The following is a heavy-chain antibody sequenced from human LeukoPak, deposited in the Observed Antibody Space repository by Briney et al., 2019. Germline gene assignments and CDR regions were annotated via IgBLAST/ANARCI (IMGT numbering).Heavy chain of an antibody. CDR3: AAAYCSTTSCLHPVLDY. D-gene: IGHD2-2*01. Sequence: GGSLRLSCAASGLIFTSYSMNWVRRAPGKGLEWISYISSSSTTIYYADSVKGRFTISRDNAKNSLYLQMNSLRDEDTAVYYCAAAYCSTTSCLHPVLDYWGQGTLVTVSS. CDR1: GLIFTSYS. J-gene: IGHJ4*02. V-gene: IGHV3-48*02. CDR2: ISSSSTTI.